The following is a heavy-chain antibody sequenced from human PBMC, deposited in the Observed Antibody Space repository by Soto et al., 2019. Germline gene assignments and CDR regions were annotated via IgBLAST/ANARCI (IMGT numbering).Heavy chain of an antibody. CDR3: ARDQYYNFWSGYYTGTPFDY. J-gene: IGHJ4*02. CDR2: INGGNDNT. CDR1: GYSFSGHA. D-gene: IGHD3-3*01. V-gene: IGHV1-3*01. Sequence: ASVKVSCKVFGYSFSGHAMHWVRQAPGQRLEWMGWINGGNDNTKYSQKFQDRVTFTKDISASTNYMELSSLRSEDTAVYYCARDQYYNFWSGYYTGTPFDYWGQGTQVTVSS.